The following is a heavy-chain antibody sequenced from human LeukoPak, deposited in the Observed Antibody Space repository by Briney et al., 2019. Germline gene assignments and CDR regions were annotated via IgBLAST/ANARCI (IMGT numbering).Heavy chain of an antibody. D-gene: IGHD6-13*01. CDR2: IIPIFGTA. V-gene: IGHV1-69*13. Sequence: SVKVSSKASGGTFSSYAISWVRQAPGQGLEWMGGIIPIFGTANYAQKFQGTVTITADESTSTAYMELSSLRSEDTAVYYCARVSDHQSAAGTRWGEGTLVTVSS. J-gene: IGHJ4*02. CDR1: GGTFSSYA. CDR3: ARVSDHQSAAGTR.